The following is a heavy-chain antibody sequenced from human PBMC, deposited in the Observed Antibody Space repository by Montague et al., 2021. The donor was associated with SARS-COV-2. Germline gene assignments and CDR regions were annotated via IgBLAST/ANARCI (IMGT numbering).Heavy chain of an antibody. CDR3: ASPTYYYDSSGSDAFDI. J-gene: IGHJ3*02. CDR1: VAWNSGASRK. Sequence: SETLSLTCSRLVAWNSGASRKSGRLNYTHQKGLDAIGSMNYSGRTYYNPSLKSRVTLSVDTSKNQFSLKLSSVTAAYTAVYYCASPTYYYDSSGSDAFDIWCQGTMVTVSS. CDR2: MNYSGRT. D-gene: IGHD3-22*01. V-gene: IGHV4-39*01.